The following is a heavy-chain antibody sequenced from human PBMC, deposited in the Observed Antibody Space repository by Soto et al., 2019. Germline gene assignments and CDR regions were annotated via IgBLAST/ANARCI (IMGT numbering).Heavy chain of an antibody. CDR3: AKGHSRGWNHFGY. Sequence: QVQLVESGGGVVQPGRSLRLFCAASGFTFSSYGMHWVRQAPGQGLEWVAVISYDGSKKYYADSVKGRFTISRDNSKNTLYVQLDSLIPEDTAVYWCAKGHSRGWNHFGYWGQGTLVAASS. V-gene: IGHV3-30*18. D-gene: IGHD3-22*01. CDR2: ISYDGSKK. J-gene: IGHJ4*02. CDR1: GFTFSSYG.